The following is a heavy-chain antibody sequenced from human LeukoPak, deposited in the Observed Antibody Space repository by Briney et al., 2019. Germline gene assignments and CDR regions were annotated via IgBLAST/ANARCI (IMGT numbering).Heavy chain of an antibody. CDR3: AKDLQAGHFDY. J-gene: IGHJ4*02. CDR1: GFTFSSYG. Sequence: GGSLRLSCAASGFTFSSYGMHWVRQAPGKGLEWVAVISYDGSNKYYADSVKGRFTISRDNSKNTLYLQMNSLRAEDTAVYYCAKDLQAGHFDYWGQGTLVTASS. D-gene: IGHD6-19*01. CDR2: ISYDGSNK. V-gene: IGHV3-30*18.